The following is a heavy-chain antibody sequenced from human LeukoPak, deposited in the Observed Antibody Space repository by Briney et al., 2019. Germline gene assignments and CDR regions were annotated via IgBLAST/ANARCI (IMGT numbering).Heavy chain of an antibody. Sequence: SVKVSCKASGGTFSSYAISWVRQAPGQGLEWMGRIIPIFGIANYAQKFQGRVTITADKSTSTAYMELSTLRSEDTAVYYCARGRTHYYDSSGYVAWFDPWGQGTLVTVSS. J-gene: IGHJ5*02. D-gene: IGHD3-22*01. CDR1: GGTFSSYA. V-gene: IGHV1-69*04. CDR2: IIPIFGIA. CDR3: ARGRTHYYDSSGYVAWFDP.